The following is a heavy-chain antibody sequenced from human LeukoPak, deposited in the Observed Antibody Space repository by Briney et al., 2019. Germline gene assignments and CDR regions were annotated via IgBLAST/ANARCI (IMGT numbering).Heavy chain of an antibody. CDR3: ARAPYYDFWSGNGEAAFDI. CDR1: GGSISSSNW. Sequence: PSGTLSLTCAVSGGSISSSNWWSWVRQPPGKGLEWIGEIYHSGSTNYNPSLQSRVTISVDKSKNQFSLKLSSVTAADTAVYYCARAPYYDFWSGNGEAAFDIWGQGTMVTVSS. V-gene: IGHV4-4*02. CDR2: IYHSGST. J-gene: IGHJ3*02. D-gene: IGHD3-3*01.